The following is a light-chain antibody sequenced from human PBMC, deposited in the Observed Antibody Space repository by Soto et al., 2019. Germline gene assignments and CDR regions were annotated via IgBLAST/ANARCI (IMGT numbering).Light chain of an antibody. CDR3: QQYGSSPGT. J-gene: IGKJ1*01. CDR2: GAS. Sequence: EIVLTQSPGTLSLSPGERATLSCRASQSVSSSYLAWYQQKPGQAPRLLIYGASSRATGIPDRFSGSGSGDEFNLNISRLEPEDFAVYYCQQYGSSPGTFGQGTKVEIK. V-gene: IGKV3-20*01. CDR1: QSVSSSY.